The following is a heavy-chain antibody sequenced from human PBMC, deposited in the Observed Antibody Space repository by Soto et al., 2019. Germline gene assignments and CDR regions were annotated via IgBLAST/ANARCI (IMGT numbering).Heavy chain of an antibody. CDR1: GGSFSGYY. J-gene: IGHJ5*02. V-gene: IGHV4-34*01. CDR3: ARSGLRFLGSYNWFDP. Sequence: QVQLQQWGAGLLKPSETLSLTCAVYGGSFSGYYWSWIRQPPGKGLEWIGEINHSGSTNYNPSLKGRVTISVDTSKNQFSLKLSSVTAADTAVYYCARSGLRFLGSYNWFDPWGQGTLVTVSS. CDR2: INHSGST. D-gene: IGHD3-3*01.